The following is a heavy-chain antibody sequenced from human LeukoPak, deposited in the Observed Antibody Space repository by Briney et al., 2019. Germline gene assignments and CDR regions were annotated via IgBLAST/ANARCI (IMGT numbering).Heavy chain of an antibody. CDR2: IYHSGST. Sequence: SSETLSLTCTVSGYSISSGYYWGWIRQPPGKGLEWIGSIYHSGSTYYNPSLKSRVTISVDTSKNQFSLKLSSVTAADTAVYYCARVSYYYDSSGYRTTEYYFDYWGQGTLVTVSS. V-gene: IGHV4-38-2*02. J-gene: IGHJ4*02. CDR1: GYSISSGYY. CDR3: ARVSYYYDSSGYRTTEYYFDY. D-gene: IGHD3-22*01.